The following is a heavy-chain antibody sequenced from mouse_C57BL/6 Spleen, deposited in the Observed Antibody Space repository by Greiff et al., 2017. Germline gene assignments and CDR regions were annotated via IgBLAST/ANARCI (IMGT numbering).Heavy chain of an antibody. D-gene: IGHD2-2*01. CDR1: GYSITSGYY. Sequence: EVQLQESGPGLVKPSQSLSLTCSVSGYSITSGYYWNWIRQFPGNKLEWMGYISYDGSNNYNPSLKNRISITRDTSKNQFFLKLNSVTTEDTATYYCAKELSTMVTTKGFAYWGQGTLVTVSA. CDR2: ISYDGSN. CDR3: AKELSTMVTTKGFAY. V-gene: IGHV3-6*01. J-gene: IGHJ3*01.